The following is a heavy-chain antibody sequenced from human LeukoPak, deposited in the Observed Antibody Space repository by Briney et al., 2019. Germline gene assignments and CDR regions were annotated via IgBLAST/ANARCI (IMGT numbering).Heavy chain of an antibody. D-gene: IGHD3-10*01. CDR2: IYPGDSDS. J-gene: IGHJ4*02. V-gene: IGHV5-51*01. CDR3: ARHYYGSGSYLND. CDR1: GYIFTSYW. Sequence: GESLKISCKGSGYIFTSYWIGWVRQMPGKGLEWMGIIYPGDSDSRYSPSFQGQVTISADKSISTAYLQWSSLKASDTAMYYCARHYYGSGSYLNDWGQGTLVTVSS.